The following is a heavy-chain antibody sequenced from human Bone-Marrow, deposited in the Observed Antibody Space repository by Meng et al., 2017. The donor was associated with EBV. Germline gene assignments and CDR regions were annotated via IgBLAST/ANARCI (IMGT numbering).Heavy chain of an antibody. D-gene: IGHD1-26*01. CDR2: IIPIFGTA. Sequence: QVQLGQSGAEVQQPGASVKGSCQASGGTFSSYSISWVRQAPGQGLEWMGGIIPIFGTANYAQKFQGRVTITADKSTSTAYMELSSLRSEDTAVYYCASTRGIWYDFDYWGQGTLVTVSS. CDR3: ASTRGIWYDFDY. CDR1: GGTFSSYS. J-gene: IGHJ4*02. V-gene: IGHV1-69*06.